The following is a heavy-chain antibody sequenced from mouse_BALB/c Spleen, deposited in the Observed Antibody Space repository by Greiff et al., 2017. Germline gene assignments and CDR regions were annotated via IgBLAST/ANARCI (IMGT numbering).Heavy chain of an antibody. V-gene: IGHV1S135*01. CDR1: GYAFTSYN. CDR2: IDPYNGGT. J-gene: IGHJ4*01. D-gene: IGHD1-1*01. Sequence: VQLQQSGPELVKPGASVKVSCKASGYAFTSYNMYWVKQSHGKSLEWIGYIDPYNGGTSYNQKFKGKATLTVDKSSSTAYMHLNSLTSEDSAVYYCARSGYGSSPYAMDYWGQGTSVTVSS. CDR3: ARSGYGSSPYAMDY.